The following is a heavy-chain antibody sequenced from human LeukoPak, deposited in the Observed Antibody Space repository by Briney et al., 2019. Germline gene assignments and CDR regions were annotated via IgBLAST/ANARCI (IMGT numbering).Heavy chain of an antibody. J-gene: IGHJ6*02. V-gene: IGHV3-66*01. CDR2: IYTGGST. CDR3: ARDAPKDGCGMDV. Sequence: PGGSLRLSCAAAGLTVSSNYMSWVRQAPGKGLEWVSTIYTGGSTNHADSVKGRFSISRDNARNTLYLQMNSLRAEDTAVYYCARDAPKDGCGMDVWGQGTTVTVSS. CDR1: GLTVSSNY. D-gene: IGHD5-24*01.